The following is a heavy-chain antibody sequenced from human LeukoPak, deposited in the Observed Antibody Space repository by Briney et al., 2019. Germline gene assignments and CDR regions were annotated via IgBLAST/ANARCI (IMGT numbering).Heavy chain of an antibody. J-gene: IGHJ4*02. Sequence: GGSLSLSCAASGFTFSSYAMSWVRQAPGKGLEWVSAISGSDDSTYYADSVKGRFTISRDNSKNTLYLQMNSLRAEDTALYFCAKSRGDFWSGYYVYWGQGTLVTVSS. CDR1: GFTFSSYA. V-gene: IGHV3-23*01. D-gene: IGHD3-3*01. CDR3: AKSRGDFWSGYYVY. CDR2: ISGSDDST.